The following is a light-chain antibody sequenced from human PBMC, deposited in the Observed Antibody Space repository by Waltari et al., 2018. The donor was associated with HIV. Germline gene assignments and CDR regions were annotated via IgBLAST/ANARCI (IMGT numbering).Light chain of an antibody. Sequence: SSERTQDPAVSVALGQTVRITCQGDSLRSYYASWYQQKPGQAPVLVIYGKNNRPSGIPDRFSGSSSGNTASLTITGAQAEDEADYYCNSRDNNDNHVVFGGGTKVTVL. CDR3: NSRDNNDNHVV. V-gene: IGLV3-19*01. J-gene: IGLJ2*01. CDR1: SLRSYY. CDR2: GKN.